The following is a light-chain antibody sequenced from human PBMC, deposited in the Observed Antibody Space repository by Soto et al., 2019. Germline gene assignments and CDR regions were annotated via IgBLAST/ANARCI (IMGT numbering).Light chain of an antibody. CDR2: GAS. CDR3: QQYGSSPWT. CDR1: QSVNSRY. Sequence: EIVLTQSPGTLSLSPGERATLSCRASQSVNSRYLAWYQQKPGQAPRIIIYGASSRATGIPDRFSGSASGTDFTLTISRLEPEDVAVYYCQQYGSSPWTFGQGTKVEIK. J-gene: IGKJ1*01. V-gene: IGKV3-20*01.